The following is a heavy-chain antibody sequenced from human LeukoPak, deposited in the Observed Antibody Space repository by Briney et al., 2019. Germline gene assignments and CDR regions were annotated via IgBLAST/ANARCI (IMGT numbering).Heavy chain of an antibody. CDR1: GYTFTSYY. D-gene: IGHD5-18*01. V-gene: IGHV1-2*02. CDR2: INPNSGGT. J-gene: IGHJ4*02. CDR3: ARSATQLLISYFDY. Sequence: GASVKVSCKASGYTFTSYYMHWVRQAPGQGLEWMGWINPNSGGTNYAQKFQGRVTMTRDTSISTAYMELSRLRSDDTAVYYCARSATQLLISYFDYWGQGTLVTVSS.